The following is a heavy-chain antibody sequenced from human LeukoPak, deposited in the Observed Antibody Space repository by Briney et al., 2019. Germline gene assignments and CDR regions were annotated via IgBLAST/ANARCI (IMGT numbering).Heavy chain of an antibody. D-gene: IGHD1-26*01. Sequence: ASVKVSCKASGYTFTSYCISWVRQDPGQGLEWRGWISAYNGNTNKEQKLQGRVTMTTDTSTSTAYMELRSLRSDDTAVYYCARVKSRPYSGSYLDYWGQGTLVTVSS. J-gene: IGHJ4*02. CDR2: ISAYNGNT. CDR1: GYTFTSYC. V-gene: IGHV1-18*01. CDR3: ARVKSRPYSGSYLDY.